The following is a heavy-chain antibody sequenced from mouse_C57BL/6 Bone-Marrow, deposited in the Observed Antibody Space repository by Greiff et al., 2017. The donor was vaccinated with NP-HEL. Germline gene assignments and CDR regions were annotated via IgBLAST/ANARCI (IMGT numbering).Heavy chain of an antibody. V-gene: IGHV14-4*01. J-gene: IGHJ3*01. CDR3: TPIYYGYDGWFAY. CDR2: IDPENGDT. CDR1: GFNIKDDY. Sequence: VQLQQSGAELVRPGASVKLSCTASGFNIKDDYMHWVKQRPEQGLEWIGWIDPENGDTEYASKFQGKATITADTSSSTAYLQLSSLTSEDTAVYYCTPIYYGYDGWFAYWGQGTLVTVSA. D-gene: IGHD2-2*01.